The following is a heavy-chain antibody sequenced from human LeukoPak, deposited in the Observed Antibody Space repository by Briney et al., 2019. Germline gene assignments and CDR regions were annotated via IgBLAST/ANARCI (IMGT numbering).Heavy chain of an antibody. J-gene: IGHJ6*03. CDR2: ISGSGGST. D-gene: IGHD5-18*01. V-gene: IGHV3-23*01. CDR3: AQRSWIQLWSHMDV. CDR1: GFTFSSYA. Sequence: GGSLRLSCAASGFTFSSYAMSWVRQAPGEGLEWISAISGSGGSTYYADSVKGRFTISRDNSKNTLYLQMNSLRAEDTGVYYCAQRSWIQLWSHMDVWGKGTTVTVSS.